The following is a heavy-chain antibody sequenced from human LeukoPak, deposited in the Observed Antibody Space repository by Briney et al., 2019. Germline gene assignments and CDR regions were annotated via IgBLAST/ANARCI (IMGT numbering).Heavy chain of an antibody. J-gene: IGHJ6*04. CDR2: ISGSGGST. D-gene: IGHD3-10*02. V-gene: IGHV3-23*01. CDR3: AELGITMIGGV. Sequence: GGSLRLSCAASGFTFSNYTMHWVRQAPGKGLEWVSAISGSGGSTYYAGSVKGRFTISRDNSKNTLYLQMNSLRAEDTAVYYCAELGITMIGGVWGKGTTVTISS. CDR1: GFTFSNYT.